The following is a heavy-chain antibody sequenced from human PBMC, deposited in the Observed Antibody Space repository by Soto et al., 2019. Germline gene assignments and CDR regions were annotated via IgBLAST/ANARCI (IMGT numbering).Heavy chain of an antibody. CDR1: GGSISSSSYY. D-gene: IGHD1-26*01. J-gene: IGHJ5*02. V-gene: IGHV4-39*01. Sequence: SETLSLTCTVSGGSISSSSYYWGWIRQPPGKGLEWIGSIYYSGSTYYNPSLKSRVTISVDTSKNQFSLKLSSVTAADTAVYYCARHPGEDWELLSWFDPWGQGTLVTVSS. CDR3: ARHPGEDWELLSWFDP. CDR2: IYYSGST.